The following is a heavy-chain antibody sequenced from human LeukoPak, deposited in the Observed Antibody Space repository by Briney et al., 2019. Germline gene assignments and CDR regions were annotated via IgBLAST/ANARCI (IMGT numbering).Heavy chain of an antibody. V-gene: IGHV4-30-4*07. D-gene: IGHD3-10*01. Sequence: KSSETLSLTCAVSGGSISSGGHSWSWIRQPPGKGLEWIGYISYSGSTYYNPSLKSRLTISVDTSKNQFSLKLTSVTAADTAVYYCARSHYYTSGTYYLWGQGTLVTVSS. CDR2: ISYSGST. J-gene: IGHJ5*02. CDR1: GGSISSGGHS. CDR3: ARSHYYTSGTYYL.